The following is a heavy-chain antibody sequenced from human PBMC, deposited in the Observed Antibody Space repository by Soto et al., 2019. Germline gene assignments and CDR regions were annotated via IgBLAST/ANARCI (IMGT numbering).Heavy chain of an antibody. V-gene: IGHV1-8*01. Sequence: QVQLVQSGADVKKPGASVRVSCKAAGYSFTSYDINWVRQATGQGLEWMGWMNPYSGNRGYAQKFQGRVTMTWNTSTSTAYTALSSLRPEDTAVYYCARGGFYSAYRVDAFDIWGQGTMVTVSS. CDR1: GYSFTSYD. D-gene: IGHD5-12*01. CDR2: MNPYSGNR. J-gene: IGHJ3*02. CDR3: ARGGFYSAYRVDAFDI.